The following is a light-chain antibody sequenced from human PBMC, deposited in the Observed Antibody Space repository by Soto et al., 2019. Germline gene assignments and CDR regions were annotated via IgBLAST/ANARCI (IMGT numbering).Light chain of an antibody. CDR2: DAS. CDR3: QQRSNWSIT. V-gene: IGKV3-11*01. Sequence: EIVLTQSPATLSLSPRERATLSCRASQSVSSYLAWYQQKPGQAPRLLIYDASNWATGIPARFSGSGSGTDFTLTISSLEPEDFAVYYCQQRSNWSITFGQGTRLEIK. CDR1: QSVSSY. J-gene: IGKJ5*01.